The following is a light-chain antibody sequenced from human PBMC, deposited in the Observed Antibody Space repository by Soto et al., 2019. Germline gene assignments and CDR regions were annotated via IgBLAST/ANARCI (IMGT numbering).Light chain of an antibody. CDR2: DAS. J-gene: IGKJ5*01. Sequence: EIVLTQSPATLSLSPGERATLSCRASQSVGSYLAWYQQKPGQAPRLLIYDASNRATGIPARFSGSGSGTDFTPTISSLDPEDFAVYYCQQRSNSPITFGQGTRLEIK. CDR1: QSVGSY. V-gene: IGKV3-11*01. CDR3: QQRSNSPIT.